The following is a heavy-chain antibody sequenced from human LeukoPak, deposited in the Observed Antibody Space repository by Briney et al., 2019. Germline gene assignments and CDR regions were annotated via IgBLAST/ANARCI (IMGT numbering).Heavy chain of an antibody. Sequence: PGGSLRLSCAASGFTFSSHAMHWVRQAPGKGLEWVTVISYDGSIEYYADSVKGRFTISRDNSKNTLYLQMNSLRAEDTAVYYCAKLPPLVGAAIDYWGQGTLVTVSS. V-gene: IGHV3-30*04. J-gene: IGHJ4*02. CDR1: GFTFSSHA. D-gene: IGHD1-26*01. CDR3: AKLPPLVGAAIDY. CDR2: ISYDGSIE.